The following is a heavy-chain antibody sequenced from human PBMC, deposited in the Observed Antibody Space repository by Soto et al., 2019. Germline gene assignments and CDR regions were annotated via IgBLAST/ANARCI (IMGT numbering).Heavy chain of an antibody. V-gene: IGHV4-34*01. J-gene: IGHJ6*02. CDR2: INHSGST. CDR3: ARVFRWGYSYATYGMDV. CDR1: GGSFSGYY. D-gene: IGHD5-18*01. Sequence: SETLSLTCAVYGGSFSGYYWSWIRQPPGKGLEWIGEINHSGSTNYNPSLKSRVTISVDTSKNQFSLKLSSVTAADTAVYYCARVFRWGYSYATYGMDVWGQGTTVTVS.